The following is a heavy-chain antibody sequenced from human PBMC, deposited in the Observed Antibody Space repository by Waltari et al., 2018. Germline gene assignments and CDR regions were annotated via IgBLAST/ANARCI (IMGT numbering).Heavy chain of an antibody. CDR2: IYYSGST. Sequence: QVQLQESGPGLVKPSETLSLTCTVSGGSISSYYWSWIRHPPGRGLEWIGYIYYSGSTNYNPSLKSRVTISVDTSKNQFSLKLSSVTAADTAVYYCARGGGIVVVPAAIVMFDPWGQGTLVTVSS. V-gene: IGHV4-59*01. D-gene: IGHD2-2*01. CDR1: GGSISSYY. J-gene: IGHJ5*02. CDR3: ARGGGIVVVPAAIVMFDP.